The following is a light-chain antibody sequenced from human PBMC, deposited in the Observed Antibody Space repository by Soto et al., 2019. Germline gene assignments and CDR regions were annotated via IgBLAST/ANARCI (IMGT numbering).Light chain of an antibody. Sequence: QSVLTQTPSASATPGQTVTISCSGNSFNIGTYSVNWYQQLPGTAPKLLIYGDDNRPAGVPDRFSCSKSGTSASLAVSGLQSEDEATYYCAVWDDSWNAVVFGAGSKLTVL. V-gene: IGLV1-44*01. J-gene: IGLJ2*01. CDR3: AVWDDSWNAVV. CDR1: SFNIGTYS. CDR2: GDD.